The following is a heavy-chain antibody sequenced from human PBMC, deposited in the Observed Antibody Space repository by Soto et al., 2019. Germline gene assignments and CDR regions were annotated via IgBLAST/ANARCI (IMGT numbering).Heavy chain of an antibody. CDR1: GGSFSGYY. V-gene: IGHV4-34*01. J-gene: IGHJ4*02. Sequence: QVQLQQWGAGLLKPSKTLSLTCAVYGGSFSGYYWSWIRQPPGKGLEWIGEINHSGSTNYNPSLKSRVTISVDTSKNQFSLKLSSVTAADTAVYYCASAALSGDLDYWGQGTLVSVSS. CDR2: INHSGST. D-gene: IGHD3-16*02. CDR3: ASAALSGDLDY.